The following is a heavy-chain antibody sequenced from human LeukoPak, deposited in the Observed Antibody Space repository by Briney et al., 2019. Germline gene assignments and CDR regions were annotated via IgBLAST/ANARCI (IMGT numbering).Heavy chain of an antibody. J-gene: IGHJ4*02. D-gene: IGHD2-15*01. Sequence: GGSLRLSCAASGFTFSSFSMIWVRQAPGKGLEWVSSTSSSSAYTFYAESGKGRFTISRDNSKNTLYLQMNSLRAEDTAVYYCARDSPRGGSDYWGQGTLVTVSS. CDR2: TSSSSAYT. CDR3: ARDSPRGGSDY. CDR1: GFTFSSFS. V-gene: IGHV3-21*04.